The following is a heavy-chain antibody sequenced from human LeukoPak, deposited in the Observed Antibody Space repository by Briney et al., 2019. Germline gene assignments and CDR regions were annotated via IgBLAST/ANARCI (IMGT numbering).Heavy chain of an antibody. CDR3: ARRQLRFLELDP. CDR2: MNPNSGNT. J-gene: IGHJ5*02. CDR1: GGTFSSYA. D-gene: IGHD3-3*01. Sequence: ASVKVSCKXSGGTFSSYAINWVRQATGQGLEWMGWMNPNSGNTGYSQKFQGRVTMTRNTSISTAYMELSSLRSEDTAVYYCARRQLRFLELDPWGQGTLVTVSS. V-gene: IGHV1-8*02.